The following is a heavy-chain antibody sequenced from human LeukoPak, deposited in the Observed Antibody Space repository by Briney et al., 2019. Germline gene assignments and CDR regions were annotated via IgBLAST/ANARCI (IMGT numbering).Heavy chain of an antibody. D-gene: IGHD2-15*01. CDR2: INWNGGST. CDR1: GFTFDDYG. V-gene: IGHV3-20*01. Sequence: GGSLRLSCAASGFTFDDYGMSWVRQAPGKGLEWVSGINWNGGSTGYADSVKGRFTISRDNDKNSLYLQMNSLRAEDTALYHCARDWREAASDAFDIWGQGTMVTVSS. J-gene: IGHJ3*02. CDR3: ARDWREAASDAFDI.